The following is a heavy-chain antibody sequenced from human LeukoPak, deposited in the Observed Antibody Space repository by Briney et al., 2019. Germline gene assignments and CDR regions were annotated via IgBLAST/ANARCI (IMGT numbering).Heavy chain of an antibody. Sequence: PSETLSLTCAVYGGSFSNYYWSWIRQPPGKGLEWIGEINHSGSTNYNPSFKGRVTISVDTSKNQFSLKLSSVTAADTAVYYCARHGTYGLRLWGQGTLVTVSS. V-gene: IGHV4-34*01. J-gene: IGHJ4*02. CDR1: GGSFSNYY. D-gene: IGHD1-26*01. CDR2: INHSGST. CDR3: ARHGTYGLRL.